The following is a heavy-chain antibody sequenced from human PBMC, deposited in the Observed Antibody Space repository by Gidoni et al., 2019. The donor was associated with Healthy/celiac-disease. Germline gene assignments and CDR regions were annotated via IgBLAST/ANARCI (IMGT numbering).Heavy chain of an antibody. Sequence: QVQLVESGGGVVQPGRSLRLSCAASGFTFSSYGMHWVRQAPGKGLEWVAVIWYDGSNKYYADSVKGRFTISRDNSKNTLYLQMNSLRAEDTAVYYCARDYYYGSGPFDYWGQGTLVTVSS. CDR3: ARDYYYGSGPFDY. CDR1: GFTFSSYG. V-gene: IGHV3-33*01. J-gene: IGHJ4*02. D-gene: IGHD3-10*01. CDR2: IWYDGSNK.